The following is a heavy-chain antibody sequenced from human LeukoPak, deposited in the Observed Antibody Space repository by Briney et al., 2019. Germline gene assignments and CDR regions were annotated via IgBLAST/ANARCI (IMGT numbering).Heavy chain of an antibody. V-gene: IGHV1-18*01. CDR2: ISAYNGNT. J-gene: IGHJ6*02. CDR1: GYTFTSYG. D-gene: IGHD3-3*01. CDR3: ARDNCYDFWSGPHYYYYYGMDV. Sequence: ASVKVSCKASGYTFTSYGISWVRQAPGQGLEWMGWISAYNGNTNYAQKLQGRVTMTTDTSTSTAYMELRSLRSDDTAVYYCARDNCYDFWSGPHYYYYYGMDVWGQGTTVTVSS.